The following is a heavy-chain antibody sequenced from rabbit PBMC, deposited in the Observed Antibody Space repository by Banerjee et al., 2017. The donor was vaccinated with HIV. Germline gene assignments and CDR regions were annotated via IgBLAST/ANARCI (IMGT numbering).Heavy chain of an antibody. J-gene: IGHJ4*01. V-gene: IGHV1S45*01. Sequence: QEQLVESGGGLVKPEGSLTLTCTASGFSFSNKYVMCWVRQAPGKGLEWIACINSNTGNTVYATWARGRFTISKTSSTTVTLQMTSLTAADTATYFCARGYDDFGFNLWGQGTLVTVS. D-gene: IGHD2-1*01. CDR3: ARGYDDFGFNL. CDR2: INSNTGNT. CDR1: GFSFSNKYV.